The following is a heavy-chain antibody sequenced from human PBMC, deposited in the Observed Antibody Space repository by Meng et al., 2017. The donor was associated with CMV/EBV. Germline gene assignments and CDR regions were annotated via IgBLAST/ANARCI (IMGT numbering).Heavy chain of an antibody. CDR1: GGSFSGYY. CDR2: INHSGST. CDR3: ARGGGDYSGYDWEADY. V-gene: IGHV4-34*01. J-gene: IGHJ4*02. Sequence: SETLSLTCAVYGGSFSGYYWSWIRQPPGKGLEWIGEINHSGSTNYNPSLKSRVTISVDRSKNQFSLKLSSVTAEDTAVYYCARGGGDYSGYDWEADYWGQGTLVTVSS. D-gene: IGHD5-12*01.